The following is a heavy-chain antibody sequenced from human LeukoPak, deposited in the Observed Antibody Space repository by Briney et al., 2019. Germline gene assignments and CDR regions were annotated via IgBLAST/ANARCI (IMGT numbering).Heavy chain of an antibody. V-gene: IGHV1-46*01. CDR3: ARDNSVGDYAWWFDP. D-gene: IGHD1-26*01. Sequence: GASVKVSCKASGYTFTGYHMHWVRQAPGQGLEWLGLITPSGGSTWYARKFQGRVTMTRDMSTSTDYMELSSLRSEDTAVYYCARDNSVGDYAWWFDPWGQGTLVTVSS. J-gene: IGHJ5*02. CDR2: ITPSGGST. CDR1: GYTFTGYH.